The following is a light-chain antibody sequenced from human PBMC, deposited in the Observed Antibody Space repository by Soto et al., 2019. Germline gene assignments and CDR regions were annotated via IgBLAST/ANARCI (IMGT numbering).Light chain of an antibody. CDR1: SSDVGGYDR. CDR2: EVN. J-gene: IGLJ3*02. Sequence: QSALTQPASVSGSPGQSITISCTGTSSDVGGYDRVSWYQHHPGKAPTLMIYEVNKRPSGVSYRFSGSKSGNTASLAISGLKAEDEADYYCCSSIGGPIWVFGGGTKLTVL. CDR3: CSSIGGPIWV. V-gene: IGLV2-23*02.